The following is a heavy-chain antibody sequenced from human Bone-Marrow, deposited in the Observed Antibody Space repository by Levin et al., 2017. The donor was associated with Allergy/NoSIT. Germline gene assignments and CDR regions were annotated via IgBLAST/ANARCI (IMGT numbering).Heavy chain of an antibody. Sequence: PGGSLRLSCAASGFAFSGCSLNWVRQAPGKGLEWVSSISSSGAHIYYADSVKGRFTISRDNAKESLYLQMNSLRVEDTAVYYCDCGTDCLNYYGMDVWGQGTTVTVSS. D-gene: IGHD2-21*02. CDR1: GFAFSGCS. V-gene: IGHV3-21*01. CDR2: ISSSGAHI. J-gene: IGHJ6*02. CDR3: DCGTDCLNYYGMDV.